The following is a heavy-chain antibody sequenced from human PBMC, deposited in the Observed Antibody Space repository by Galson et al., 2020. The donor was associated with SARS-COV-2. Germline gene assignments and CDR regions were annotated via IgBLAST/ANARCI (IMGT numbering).Heavy chain of an antibody. D-gene: IGHD1-26*01. CDR2: ISYDGSNK. CDR3: AKLGGGGYYYYYYGMDV. J-gene: IGHJ6*02. V-gene: IGHV3-30*18. Sequence: VAVISYDGSNKYYADSVKGRFTISRDNSKNTLYLQMNSLRAEDTAVYYCAKLGGGGYYYYYYGMDVWGQGTTVTVSS.